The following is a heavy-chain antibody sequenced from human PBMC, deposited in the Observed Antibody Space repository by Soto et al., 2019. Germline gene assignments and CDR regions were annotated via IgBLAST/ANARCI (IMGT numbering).Heavy chain of an antibody. CDR3: ARYSGHYYGMDV. CDR2: IYSGGST. CDR1: GFTVSSNY. Sequence: GESLKISCAASGFTVSSNYMSWVRQAPGKGLEWVSVIYSGGSTYYADSVKGRFTISRHNSKNTLYLQMNSLRAEDTAVYYCARYSGHYYGMDVWGQGTTVTVSS. V-gene: IGHV3-53*04. J-gene: IGHJ6*02. D-gene: IGHD5-12*01.